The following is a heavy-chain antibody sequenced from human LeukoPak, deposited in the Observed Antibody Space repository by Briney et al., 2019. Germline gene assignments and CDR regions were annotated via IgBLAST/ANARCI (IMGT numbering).Heavy chain of an antibody. CDR1: GDSISSGVYY. V-gene: IGHV4-31*03. CDR3: ARGYLGGYSYGRNNWFDP. CDR2: IYYSGST. Sequence: SETLSLTCTVSGDSISSGVYYWSWIRQHPGKGLEWIGYIYYSGSTYYNPSLKSRVTISVDTSKYQFSLKLSSVTAADTAVYYCARGYLGGYSYGRNNWFDPWGQGTLVTVSS. J-gene: IGHJ5*02. D-gene: IGHD5-18*01.